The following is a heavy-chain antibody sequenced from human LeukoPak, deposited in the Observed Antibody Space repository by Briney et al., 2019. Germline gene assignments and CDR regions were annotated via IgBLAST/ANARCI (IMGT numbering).Heavy chain of an antibody. CDR2: IYYSGST. D-gene: IGHD6-13*01. CDR3: ASSRLWEYSSSWYGDDAFDI. V-gene: IGHV4-39*01. J-gene: IGHJ3*02. Sequence: KPSETLSLTCTVSGGSISSSSYYWGWIRQPPGKGLEWIGSIYYSGSTYYNPSLKSRVTISVDTSKNQFSLKLSSVTAADTAVYYCASSRLWEYSSSWYGDDAFDIWGQGTMVTVSS. CDR1: GGSISSSSYY.